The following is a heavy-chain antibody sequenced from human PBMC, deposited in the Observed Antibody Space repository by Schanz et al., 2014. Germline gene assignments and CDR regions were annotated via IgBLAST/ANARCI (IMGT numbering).Heavy chain of an antibody. CDR2: IWYDGSNK. V-gene: IGHV3-33*06. CDR3: AKQHIVRGVIYLNWFDS. J-gene: IGHJ5*01. CDR1: GFTFSTFA. D-gene: IGHD3-10*01. Sequence: VQLLESGGGLVQPGGSLRLSCSASGFTFSTFAMHWVRQAPGKGLEWVAVIWYDGSNKYYADSVKGRFTMSRDNAKNSVFLQMNSLRAEDTAVYYCAKQHIVRGVIYLNWFDSWGQGTLVTVSS.